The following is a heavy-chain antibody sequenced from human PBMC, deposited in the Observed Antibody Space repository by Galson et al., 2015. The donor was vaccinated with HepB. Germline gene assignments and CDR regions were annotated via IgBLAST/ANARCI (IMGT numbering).Heavy chain of an antibody. V-gene: IGHV4-31*01. J-gene: IGHJ3*02. D-gene: IGHD2/OR15-2a*01. CDR3: ARDMLSESPGCFDI. CDR1: GGSVSSGGYY. CDR2: IYNNEST. Sequence: TCTVSGGSVSSGGYYWSWIRQRPGKGLEWIGYIYNNESTDYNPSLKSQVSISVDTSKNQFSLRLTSVTAADTAVYYCARDMLSESPGCFDIWGQGTMVTVSS.